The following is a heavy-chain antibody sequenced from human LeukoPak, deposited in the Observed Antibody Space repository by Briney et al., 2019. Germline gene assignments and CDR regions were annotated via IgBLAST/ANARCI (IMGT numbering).Heavy chain of an antibody. Sequence: GGSLRLSCAASGFTFSSYSMNWVRQAPGKGLEWVSSFSSKSGSIYYADSVKGRFTISRDNAKNSLYLQMNSLRAEDTAVYYCARDRSSWYGRFDYWGQGTLVTVSS. CDR2: FSSKSGSI. V-gene: IGHV3-21*01. D-gene: IGHD6-13*01. CDR3: ARDRSSWYGRFDY. CDR1: GFTFSSYS. J-gene: IGHJ4*02.